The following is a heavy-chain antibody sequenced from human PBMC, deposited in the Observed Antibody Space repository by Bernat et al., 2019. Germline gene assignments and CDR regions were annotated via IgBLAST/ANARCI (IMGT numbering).Heavy chain of an antibody. V-gene: IGHV3-48*02. Sequence: EVQLVESGGGLVQPGGSLRLSCAASGFTLSSYSMNWVRQAPGKGLEWVSYISSTSNNIYYADSVKGRFTISRDNAKNSLYLQMNSLRDEDTAVYFCAREPAPDTSGWYGAFDIWGQGTMVTVSS. CDR3: AREPAPDTSGWYGAFDI. CDR2: ISSTSNNI. J-gene: IGHJ3*02. D-gene: IGHD6-19*01. CDR1: GFTLSSYS.